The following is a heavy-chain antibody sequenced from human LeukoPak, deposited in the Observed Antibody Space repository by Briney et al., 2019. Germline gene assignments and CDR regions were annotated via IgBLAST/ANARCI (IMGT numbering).Heavy chain of an antibody. Sequence: ASVKVSCKASGYTFTSYDINWVRQAPGQGLEWMGWMNPNSGNTGYAQKFQGRVTMTRNTSISTAYMELSSLRSEDTAVYHCARGRRWSNNWFDPWGQGTLVTVSS. CDR1: GYTFTSYD. J-gene: IGHJ5*02. D-gene: IGHD4-23*01. V-gene: IGHV1-8*01. CDR3: ARGRRWSNNWFDP. CDR2: MNPNSGNT.